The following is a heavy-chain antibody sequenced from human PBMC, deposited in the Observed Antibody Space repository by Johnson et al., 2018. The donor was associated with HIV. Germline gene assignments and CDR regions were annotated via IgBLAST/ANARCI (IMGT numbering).Heavy chain of an antibody. J-gene: IGHJ3*02. V-gene: IGHV3-7*01. Sequence: VQLVESGGGLVQPGGSLRLSCAASGFSFSNYWMTWVRQAPGKGLEWVANIKQDGSEKYYVDSVKDRFTISRDNAKNSLYLQMNSLRAEDTAVYYCAKDQGTMTHAFDIWGQGTMVTVSS. CDR1: GFSFSNYW. CDR3: AKDQGTMTHAFDI. CDR2: IKQDGSEK. D-gene: IGHD3-22*01.